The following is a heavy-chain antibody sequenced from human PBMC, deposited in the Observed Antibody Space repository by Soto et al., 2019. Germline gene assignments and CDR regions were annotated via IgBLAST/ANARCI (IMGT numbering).Heavy chain of an antibody. J-gene: IGHJ4*02. CDR3: AKLPAAAILGFDY. CDR2: ISYDGSNK. D-gene: IGHD2-2*01. Sequence: GGSLRLSCAASGFTFSSYGMHWVRQAPGKGLEWVAVISYDGSNKYYADSVKGRFTISRDSSKNTLYLQMNSLRAEDTAVYYCAKLPAAAILGFDYWGQGTLVTVSS. CDR1: GFTFSSYG. V-gene: IGHV3-30*18.